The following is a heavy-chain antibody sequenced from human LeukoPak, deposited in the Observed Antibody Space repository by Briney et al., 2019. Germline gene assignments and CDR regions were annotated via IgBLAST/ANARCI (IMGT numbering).Heavy chain of an antibody. CDR2: ISSGGNTI. D-gene: IGHD1-1*01. J-gene: IGHJ4*02. V-gene: IGHV3-11*04. CDR1: GFTFSDYY. CDR3: ARDRTRETFDY. Sequence: GGSLRLSCAAPGFTFSDYYMSWIRQAPGKGLEWVSFISSGGNTINYADSMKGRFTISRDNAKTSLYLQMNSLRAEDTAVYYCARDRTRETFDYWGRGTLVTVSS.